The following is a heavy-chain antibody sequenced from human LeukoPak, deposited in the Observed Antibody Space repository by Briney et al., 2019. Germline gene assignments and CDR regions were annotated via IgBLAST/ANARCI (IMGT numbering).Heavy chain of an antibody. J-gene: IGHJ6*02. CDR1: GYTFTSYY. D-gene: IGHD2-2*01. CDR3: ARDREIVVVPAAAFYYYYGMDV. CDR2: INSSGGST. V-gene: IGHV1-46*01. Sequence: ASVKVSCKASGYTFTSYYMHWVRQAPGQGLEWMGIINSSGGSTSYAQKFQGRVTMTRDTSTSTVYMELSSLRSEDTAVYYCARDREIVVVPAAAFYYYYGMDVWGQGTTVTVSS.